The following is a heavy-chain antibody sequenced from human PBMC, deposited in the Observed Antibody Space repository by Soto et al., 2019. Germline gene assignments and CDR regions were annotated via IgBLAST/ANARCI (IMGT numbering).Heavy chain of an antibody. CDR1: GFSLTTSGEA. CDR3: AHRKGGTFDY. D-gene: IGHD1-26*01. CDR2: IYWDDEK. Sequence: QITLKESGPTLVKPTQTLTLTCTFSGFSLTTSGEAVGWIRQTPGKALEWLALIYWDDEKHSTPSLRSRLTITKDTSKNQVVLTMTNMDPGDTATFYCAHRKGGTFDYWGQGTLVTVSS. J-gene: IGHJ4*02. V-gene: IGHV2-5*02.